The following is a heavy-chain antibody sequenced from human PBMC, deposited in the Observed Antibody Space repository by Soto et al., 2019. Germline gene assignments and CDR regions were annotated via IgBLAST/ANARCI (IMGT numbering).Heavy chain of an antibody. CDR3: ASLVGYSSGWYNY. V-gene: IGHV3-74*01. CDR1: GFTFSSYW. D-gene: IGHD6-19*01. J-gene: IGHJ4*02. Sequence: GGSLRLSCAASGFTFSSYWMHWVRQAPGKGLVWVSRINSDGSSTSYADSVKGRFTISRDNAKNTLYLQMNSLRAEDTAVYYCASLVGYSSGWYNYWGQGTLVTVSS. CDR2: INSDGSST.